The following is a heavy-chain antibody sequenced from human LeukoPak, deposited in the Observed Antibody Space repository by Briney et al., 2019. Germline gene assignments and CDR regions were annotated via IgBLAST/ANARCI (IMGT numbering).Heavy chain of an antibody. V-gene: IGHV1-18*01. CDR3: ARPPVAVWYYYDSSGYLDY. J-gene: IGHJ4*02. CDR2: ISAYKGNT. D-gene: IGHD3-22*01. Sequence: ASVKVDCKASGYTFTSYGISGVRQAPGQGLECMLWISAYKGNTNYAQKVQGSGTMSTDTSTSTAYMELRSLSSDDTGVYYCARPPVAVWYYYDSSGYLDYWGQGTLVTVSS. CDR1: GYTFTSYG.